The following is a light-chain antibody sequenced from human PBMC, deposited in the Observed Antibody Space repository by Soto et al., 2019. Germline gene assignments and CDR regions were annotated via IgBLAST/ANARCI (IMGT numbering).Light chain of an antibody. CDR3: SSYSISTAYL. Sequence: SVLTQPASVSGSPGQSITISCTGTSSDVGGYDYVSWYQLHPGKAPKLMIFEVSNRPSGVSYRFSGSESGNTASLTISGLQVEDEADYFCSSYSISTAYLFGTGTKVTVL. CDR1: SSDVGGYDY. V-gene: IGLV2-14*01. CDR2: EVS. J-gene: IGLJ1*01.